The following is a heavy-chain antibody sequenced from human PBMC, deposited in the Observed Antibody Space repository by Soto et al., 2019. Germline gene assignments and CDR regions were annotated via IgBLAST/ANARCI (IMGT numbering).Heavy chain of an antibody. V-gene: IGHV3-23*01. J-gene: IGHJ4*02. CDR2: ISGSGGTT. CDR3: ARDAVYNDGLWLVAY. Sequence: GGSLRLSCVASGFIFDTYAMSWVRPPPGKGLEWVSAISGSGGTTYYADSVKGRLTISRDNSKNILYLQLNSLRVEDTAVYYWARDAVYNDGLWLVAYLGPATLLTVSS. CDR1: GFIFDTYA. D-gene: IGHD1-1*01.